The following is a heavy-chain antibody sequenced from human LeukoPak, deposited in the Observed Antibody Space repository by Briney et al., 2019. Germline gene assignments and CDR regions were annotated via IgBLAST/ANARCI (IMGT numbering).Heavy chain of an antibody. Sequence: PSETLSLTCTVSGGSISSYYWSWIRQPPGKGLEWIGYIYYSGSTNYNPSLKSRVTISVDTSKNQFSLKLSSVTAADTAVYYCARDRGDYYYYYMDVWGKGTTVTVSS. D-gene: IGHD4-17*01. CDR2: IYYSGST. CDR1: GGSISSYY. J-gene: IGHJ6*03. V-gene: IGHV4-59*01. CDR3: ARDRGDYYYYYMDV.